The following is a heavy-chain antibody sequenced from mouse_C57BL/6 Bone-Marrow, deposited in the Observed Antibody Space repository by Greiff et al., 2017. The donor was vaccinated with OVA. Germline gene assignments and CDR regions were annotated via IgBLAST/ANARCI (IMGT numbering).Heavy chain of an antibody. Sequence: EVMLVESGGDLVKPGGSLKLSCAASGFTFSSYGMSWVRQTPDKRLEWVATISSGGSYTYYPDSVKGRFTISRANAKNTLYLQMSSLESEDTAMYYCARNWFAYWGQGTLVTVSA. J-gene: IGHJ3*01. CDR3: ARNWFAY. CDR1: GFTFSSYG. V-gene: IGHV5-6*02. CDR2: ISSGGSYT.